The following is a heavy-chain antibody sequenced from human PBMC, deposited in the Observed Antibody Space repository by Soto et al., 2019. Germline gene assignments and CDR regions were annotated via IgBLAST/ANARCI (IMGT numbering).Heavy chain of an antibody. CDR3: ARLLERYCTNGVCSIYYYYYGMDV. D-gene: IGHD2-8*01. J-gene: IGHJ6*02. V-gene: IGHV6-1*01. CDR2: TYYRSKWYN. Sequence: SQTLSLTCAISGDSVSSNDATWDWIRQSPSRGLEWLGRTYYRSKWYNDYAVSVKSRITINPDTSKNQFSLQLNSVTPEDTAVYYCARLLERYCTNGVCSIYYYYYGMDVWGQGTTVTVSS. CDR1: GDSVSSNDAT.